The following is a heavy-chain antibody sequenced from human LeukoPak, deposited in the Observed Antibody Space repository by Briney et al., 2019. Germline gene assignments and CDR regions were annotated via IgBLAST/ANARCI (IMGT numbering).Heavy chain of an antibody. V-gene: IGHV3-30*02. Sequence: PGGSLRLSCAASGFTFSSYGMHWVRQAPGTGLEWVAFIRYDGSNKYYADSVKGRFTISRDNSQNTLYLQMNRLRAEEQAVYYCAKDDAYYYGSGTCFDYWGQGTLVTVSS. CDR2: IRYDGSNK. J-gene: IGHJ4*02. D-gene: IGHD3-10*01. CDR1: GFTFSSYG. CDR3: AKDDAYYYGSGTCFDY.